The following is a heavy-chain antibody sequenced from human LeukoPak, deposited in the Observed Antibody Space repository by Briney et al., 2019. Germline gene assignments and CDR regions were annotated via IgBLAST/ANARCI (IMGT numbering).Heavy chain of an antibody. Sequence: GGSLRLSCAASGFTFSSYAMSWVRQAPGKGLEWVSAISGSGGSTYYADSVKGRFTISRDNSKNTLYLQMNSLRAEDTAVYYCAKIRRNFGVVIIGSVDYWGQGTLVTVSS. D-gene: IGHD3-3*01. J-gene: IGHJ4*02. V-gene: IGHV3-23*01. CDR2: ISGSGGST. CDR1: GFTFSSYA. CDR3: AKIRRNFGVVIIGSVDY.